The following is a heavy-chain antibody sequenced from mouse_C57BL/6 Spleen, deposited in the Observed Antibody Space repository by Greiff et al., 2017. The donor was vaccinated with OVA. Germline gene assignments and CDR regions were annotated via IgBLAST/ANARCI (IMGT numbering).Heavy chain of an antibody. CDR2: IHPTSGST. J-gene: IGHJ4*01. D-gene: IGHD2-5*01. CDR3: ESQAYYSIYGDYYAMDD. CDR1: GYTFTSYW. V-gene: IGHV1-64*01. Sequence: VQLQQPGAELVKPGASVKLSCKASGYTFTSYWMHWVKQRPGQGLEWIGMIHPTSGSTNYNEKFKSKATLTVDKSSSTAYMQLSSLTSEDSAVYYCESQAYYSIYGDYYAMDDWGKGTSVTVSS.